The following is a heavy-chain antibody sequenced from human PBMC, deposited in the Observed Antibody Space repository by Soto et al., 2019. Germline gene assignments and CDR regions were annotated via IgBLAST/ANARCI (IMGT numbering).Heavy chain of an antibody. Sequence: SETLSLTCTVSGGSISSSSYYWGWIRQPPGKGLEWIGSIYYSGSTYYNPSLKSRVTISVDTSKNQFSLMLSSVTAADTAVYYCARTGYYGSGSYLGWFDPWGQGTLVTVSS. CDR3: ARTGYYGSGSYLGWFDP. CDR2: IYYSGST. J-gene: IGHJ5*02. CDR1: GGSISSSSYY. V-gene: IGHV4-39*01. D-gene: IGHD3-10*01.